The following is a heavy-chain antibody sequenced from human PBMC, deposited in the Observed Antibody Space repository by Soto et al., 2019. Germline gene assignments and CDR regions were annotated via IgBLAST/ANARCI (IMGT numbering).Heavy chain of an antibody. D-gene: IGHD2-2*01. CDR2: IYHSGST. Sequence: QLQLQESGSGLVKPSQTLSLTCAVSGGSISSGGYSWSWIRQPPGKGLEWIGYIYHSGSTYYNPSLKSRVTILVDRSKNQFSLKLSSVTAADTAVYYCARLVPAAMPTRNWFDPWGQGTLVTVSS. CDR1: GGSISSGGYS. J-gene: IGHJ5*02. CDR3: ARLVPAAMPTRNWFDP. V-gene: IGHV4-30-2*01.